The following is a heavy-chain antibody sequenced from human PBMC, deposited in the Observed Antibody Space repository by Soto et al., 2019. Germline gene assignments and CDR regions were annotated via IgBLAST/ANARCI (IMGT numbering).Heavy chain of an antibody. CDR3: ARIPRYSFPTSDDLDS. CDR1: GGTFYTYP. D-gene: IGHD5-18*01. J-gene: IGHJ4*02. CDR2: ITPIYPTT. V-gene: IGHV1-69*13. Sequence: SVKVSCKASGGTFYTYPFSWVRQAPGQGLEWMGSITPIYPTTNYAERFQGRLTITADGSTHTAYMDLTSLTSEDTAVYYCARIPRYSFPTSDDLDSWGQGTLVTVSS.